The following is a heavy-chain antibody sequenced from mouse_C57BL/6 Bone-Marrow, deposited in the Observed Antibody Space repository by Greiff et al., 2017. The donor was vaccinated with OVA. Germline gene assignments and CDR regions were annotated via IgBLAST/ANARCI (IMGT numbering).Heavy chain of an antibody. CDR1: GYTFTSYW. J-gene: IGHJ4*01. CDR2: IDPNSGGT. D-gene: IGHD2-1*01. CDR3: ARVYYGHYAMDY. V-gene: IGHV1-72*01. Sequence: VKLQESGAELVKPGASVKLSCKASGYTFTSYWMHWVKQRPGRGLEWIGRIDPNSGGTKYNEKFKSKATLTVDKPSSTAYMQLSSLTSEDSAVYYCARVYYGHYAMDYWGQGTSVTVSS.